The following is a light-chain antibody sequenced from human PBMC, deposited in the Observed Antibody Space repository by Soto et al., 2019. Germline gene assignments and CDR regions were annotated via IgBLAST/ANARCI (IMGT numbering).Light chain of an antibody. CDR1: QSLVHSDGNTY. Sequence: DVVMTQSPLSLPVTLGQPASISCRSSQSLVHSDGNTYLNWFQQRPGQSPRRLIYKVSNRDSGVPDRFSGSVSGTDFTLKISRVEAEDVGVYYCMQGTHLLWTFGQGTKVEIK. V-gene: IGKV2-30*02. CDR3: MQGTHLLWT. J-gene: IGKJ1*01. CDR2: KVS.